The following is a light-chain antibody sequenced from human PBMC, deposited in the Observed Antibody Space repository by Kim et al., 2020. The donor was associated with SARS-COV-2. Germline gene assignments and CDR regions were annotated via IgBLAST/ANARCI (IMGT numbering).Light chain of an antibody. CDR1: QSISSW. V-gene: IGKV1-5*03. Sequence: DIQMTQSPSTLSASVGDRVTITCRASQSISSWLAWYQQKPGKAPKLLIYKASSLESGVPSRFSGSGSGTEFTLTISSLQPDDFATYYCQHQRWTFGQGTKVDIK. J-gene: IGKJ1*01. CDR2: KAS. CDR3: QHQRWT.